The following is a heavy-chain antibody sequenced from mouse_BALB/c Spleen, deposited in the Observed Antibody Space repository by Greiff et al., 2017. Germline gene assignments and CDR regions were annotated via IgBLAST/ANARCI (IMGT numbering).Heavy chain of an antibody. CDR1: GYSITSDYA. CDR3: ARGDLPFAY. CDR2: ISYSGST. J-gene: IGHJ3*01. V-gene: IGHV3-2*02. Sequence: DVQLQESGPGLVKPSQSLSLTCTVTGYSITSDYAWNWIRQFPGNTLEWMGYISYSGSTSYNPSLKSRISITRDTSKNQFFLQLNSVTTEDTATYYCARGDLPFAYWGQGTLVTVSA.